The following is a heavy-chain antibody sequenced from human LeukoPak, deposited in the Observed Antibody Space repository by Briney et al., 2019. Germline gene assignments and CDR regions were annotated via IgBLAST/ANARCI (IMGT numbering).Heavy chain of an antibody. CDR2: IHPSGGST. CDR1: GYTFTNYY. V-gene: IGHV1-46*01. CDR3: ARDSTTSSLADP. J-gene: IGHJ5*02. Sequence: ASVKVSCKASGYTFTNYYLHWVRQAPGQGPEWMGIIHPSGGSTAYAQKFQGRVTMTRDTSTSTVCMELSSLRSEDTAVYYCARDSTTSSLADPWGQGTLVTVSS. D-gene: IGHD2-2*01.